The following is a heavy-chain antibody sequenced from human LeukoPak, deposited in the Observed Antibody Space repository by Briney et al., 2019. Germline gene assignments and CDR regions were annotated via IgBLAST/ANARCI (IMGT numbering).Heavy chain of an antibody. CDR3: ARGETSARPDCFDY. Sequence: PGGSLRLSCAASGFTFSSYWMHWVRQVPGKGLVWVSRINTDGSTTNYADSVKGRFTISRDNAENTLYLQVNGLRADDTAVYYCARGETSARPDCFDYWGQGTLVTVSS. J-gene: IGHJ4*02. D-gene: IGHD6-6*01. CDR1: GFTFSSYW. CDR2: INTDGSTT. V-gene: IGHV3-74*01.